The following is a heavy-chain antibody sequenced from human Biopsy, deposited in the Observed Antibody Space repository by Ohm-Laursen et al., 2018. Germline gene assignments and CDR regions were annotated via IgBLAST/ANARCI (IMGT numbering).Heavy chain of an antibody. CDR1: GYTFTGHH. J-gene: IGHJ5*02. CDR3: TRGGYYYDSLAYYYWFDP. V-gene: IGHV1-2*02. CDR2: INAKTGDT. Sequence: SVKVSCKASGYTFTGHHVHWVRQAPGQGLEWMGWINAKTGDTNYAQKFQGRVTMTRDTSISTAYVDLSSLRSDDTAVYYCTRGGYYYDSLAYYYWFDPWGQGTLVTVSS. D-gene: IGHD3-22*01.